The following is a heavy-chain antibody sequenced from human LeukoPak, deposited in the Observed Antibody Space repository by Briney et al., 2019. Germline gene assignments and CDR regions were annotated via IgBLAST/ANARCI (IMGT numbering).Heavy chain of an antibody. CDR3: ARVTRYSSGSYIHFDY. CDR2: ISSSGRTI. CDR1: GFTFSDYY. Sequence: KLWGALRLSCAASGFTFSDYYMSWIRQAPGKGLEWLSYISSSGRTIYYADSVKGRFTISRDNAKNSLYLQMNSLRAEDTAVYYCARVTRYSSGSYIHFDYWGQGTLVTVSS. V-gene: IGHV3-11*04. D-gene: IGHD3-10*01. J-gene: IGHJ4*02.